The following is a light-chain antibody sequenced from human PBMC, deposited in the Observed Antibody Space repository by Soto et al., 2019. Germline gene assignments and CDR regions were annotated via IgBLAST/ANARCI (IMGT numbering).Light chain of an antibody. CDR3: VLYMGSGIPYV. CDR2: STN. J-gene: IGLJ1*01. V-gene: IGLV8-61*02. CDR1: SGSVSTSYY. Sequence: QTVVTQEPSFSVSPGGTVTLTCGLSSGSVSTSYYPSWYQQTPGQAPRTLIYSTNTRSSGVPDCFSGYILGNKAALTITGAQADDESDYYCVLYMGSGIPYVFGTGTKLTVL.